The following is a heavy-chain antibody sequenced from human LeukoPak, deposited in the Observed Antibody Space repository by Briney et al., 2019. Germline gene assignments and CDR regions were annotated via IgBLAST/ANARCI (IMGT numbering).Heavy chain of an antibody. D-gene: IGHD6-13*01. Sequence: GGSLRLSCAASGFTFSSYWMSWVRQAPGKGLEWVSSISWNSGRIGYADSVKGRFTISRDNAKNSLYLQMNSLRAEDMALYYCAKDIYSGGYSSSLDYWGQGTLVTVSS. CDR1: GFTFSSYW. CDR2: ISWNSGRI. V-gene: IGHV3-9*03. CDR3: AKDIYSGGYSSSLDY. J-gene: IGHJ4*02.